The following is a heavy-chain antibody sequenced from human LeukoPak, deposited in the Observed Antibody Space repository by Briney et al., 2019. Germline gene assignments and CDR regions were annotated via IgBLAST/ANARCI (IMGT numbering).Heavy chain of an antibody. D-gene: IGHD1-26*01. CDR3: ARGSSIVGATPRYYFDY. Sequence: SVKVSCKASGGTFSSYAISWVRQAPGQGLEWMGGIIPIFGTANYAQKFQGRVTITADESTSTAYMELSSLRSEDTAVYYCARGSSIVGATPRYYFDYWGQGTLVTVSS. CDR1: GGTFSSYA. V-gene: IGHV1-69*13. CDR2: IIPIFGTA. J-gene: IGHJ4*02.